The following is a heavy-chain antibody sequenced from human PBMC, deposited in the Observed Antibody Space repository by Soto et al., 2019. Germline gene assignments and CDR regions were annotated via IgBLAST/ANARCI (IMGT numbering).Heavy chain of an antibody. Sequence: GASVKVSCKASGYTFTSYDINWVRQATGQGLEWMGWMNPNSGNTGYAQKFQGRVTMTRNTSISTAYMELSSLRSEDTAVYYCARGDSSSWIYYYYYGMDVWGQGTTVTVSS. J-gene: IGHJ6*02. D-gene: IGHD6-13*01. V-gene: IGHV1-8*01. CDR2: MNPNSGNT. CDR1: GYTFTSYD. CDR3: ARGDSSSWIYYYYYGMDV.